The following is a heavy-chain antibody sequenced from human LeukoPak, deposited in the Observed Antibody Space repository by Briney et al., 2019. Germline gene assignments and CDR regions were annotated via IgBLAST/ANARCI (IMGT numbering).Heavy chain of an antibody. CDR3: AESRGYCSGGSCRNYYMDL. V-gene: IGHV1-69*05. CDR1: GGTFSSYA. D-gene: IGHD2-15*01. J-gene: IGHJ6*03. CDR2: IIPIFGTA. Sequence: SVTVSFKASGGTFSSYAISWVRQAPGQGLEWMGGIIPIFGTANYAQKFQGRVTITTDESTSTAYMELSSLRSEDTAVYYCAESRGYCSGGSCRNYYMDLWGRETRVSAS.